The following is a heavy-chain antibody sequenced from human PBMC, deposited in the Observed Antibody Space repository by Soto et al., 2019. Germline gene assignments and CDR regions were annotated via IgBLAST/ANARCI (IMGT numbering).Heavy chain of an antibody. V-gene: IGHV3-66*01. CDR3: ARDPWAADY. CDR1: GFTVSSKY. D-gene: IGHD3-16*01. Sequence: EVQLVESWGGLVQPGGALRLACAATGFTVSSKYMSWVRQAPGKGLEWVSVIYSGGSTFYADSVRGRFTISRDNSKNTVNLQMNSLRAEDTAVYYCARDPWAADYCGQGTLVTVSS. CDR2: IYSGGST. J-gene: IGHJ4*02.